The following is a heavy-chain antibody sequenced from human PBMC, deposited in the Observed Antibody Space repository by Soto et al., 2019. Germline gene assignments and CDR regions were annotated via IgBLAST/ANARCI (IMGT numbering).Heavy chain of an antibody. J-gene: IGHJ3*02. D-gene: IGHD4-17*01. CDR1: GGSCSGYY. CDR2: INHSGNT. Sequence: SETLSLTCAVYGGSCSGYYWSWIRQPPGKGLEWIGEINHSGNTNYNPSLKSRVTISVDTSKNQFSLKLSSVTAADTAVYYCAGVTTDAFDIWGQGTMVTVSS. CDR3: AGVTTDAFDI. V-gene: IGHV4-34*01.